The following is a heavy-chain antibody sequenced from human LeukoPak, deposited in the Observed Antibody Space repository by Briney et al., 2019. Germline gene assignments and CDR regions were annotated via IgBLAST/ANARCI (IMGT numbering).Heavy chain of an antibody. V-gene: IGHV3-7*01. CDR1: AFTFSNYW. CDR3: ARASRGIAANLCFDY. CDR2: IKEDGSEK. Sequence: QPGGSLRLSCAASAFTFSNYWMSWVRQAPGKGLEWVANIKEDGSEKYYVDSVKGRFTISRDSAKNSLFLQMNSLRAEDTAVYYCARASRGIAANLCFDYWGQGILVTVSS. D-gene: IGHD6-25*01. J-gene: IGHJ4*02.